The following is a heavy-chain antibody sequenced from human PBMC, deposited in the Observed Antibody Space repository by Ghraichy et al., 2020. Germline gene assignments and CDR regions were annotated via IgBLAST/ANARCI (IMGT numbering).Heavy chain of an antibody. CDR2: SLGNGAGT. D-gene: IGHD2-21*01. Sequence: LRLGKEKVSSSLGNGAGTDYTDSVKVRVTISRDNTNTTLYLQMNSLRVEDTAVYYCSKVDCGIAGCSRIYYWGQVTLVASSS. CDR3: SKVDCGIAGCSRIYY. V-gene: IGHV3-23*01. J-gene: IGHJ4*02.